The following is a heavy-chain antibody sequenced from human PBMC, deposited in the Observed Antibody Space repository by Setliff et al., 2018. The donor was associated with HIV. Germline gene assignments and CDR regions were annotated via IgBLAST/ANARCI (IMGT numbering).Heavy chain of an antibody. CDR1: GYSISSGYY. Sequence: SETLSLTCPVSGYSISSGYYWGWIRQPPGKGLEWIGNIHHSGSVYYNLSLKRRVTISVDTSKNQFSLKLSSVTAADTAVYYCARTPGTIWGYDYWGQGTLVTVSS. V-gene: IGHV4-38-2*01. D-gene: IGHD3-9*01. CDR3: ARTPGTIWGYDY. CDR2: IHHSGSV. J-gene: IGHJ4*02.